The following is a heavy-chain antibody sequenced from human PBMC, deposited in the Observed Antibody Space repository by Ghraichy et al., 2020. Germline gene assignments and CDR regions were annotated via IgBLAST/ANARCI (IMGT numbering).Heavy chain of an antibody. Sequence: GPTLVKPTQTLTLTCTFSGFSLRNSGVGVGWIRQPPGKALEWLAFVYWDDVNRYSPSLKSRLTVTKDTSKNQVVLTMTNMDPVDTATYYCAHRQGGYNWNDGDFDYWGQGTLVTVSS. CDR3: AHRQGGYNWNDGDFDY. J-gene: IGHJ4*02. D-gene: IGHD1-20*01. CDR2: VYWDDVN. CDR1: GFSLRNSGVG. V-gene: IGHV2-5*02.